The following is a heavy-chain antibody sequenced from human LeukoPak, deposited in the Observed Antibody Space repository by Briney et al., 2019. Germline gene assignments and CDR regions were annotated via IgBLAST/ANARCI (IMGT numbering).Heavy chain of an antibody. CDR3: ARSINWIVVVSLNAFDI. D-gene: IGHD3-22*01. CDR1: GYSISSGYY. Sequence: SETLSLTCTVSGYSISSGYYWGWIRQPPGKGLEWIGSIYHSGSTYYNPSLKSRVTISVDTSKNQFSLKLSSVTAADTAVYYCARSINWIVVVSLNAFDIWGQGTMVTVSS. J-gene: IGHJ3*02. CDR2: IYHSGST. V-gene: IGHV4-38-2*02.